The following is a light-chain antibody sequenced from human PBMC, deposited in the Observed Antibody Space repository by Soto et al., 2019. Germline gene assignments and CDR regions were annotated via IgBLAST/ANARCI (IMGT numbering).Light chain of an antibody. J-gene: IGLJ3*02. V-gene: IGLV1-44*01. CDR1: RSNIGSNS. CDR2: SND. Sequence: QSVLTQPPSASGTPGQRVSISCSGSRSNIGSNSVNWYQQVPGTAPKLLIYSNDMRPSGVPDRFSGSKSGTSASLAITGLQSEDEAHYYCAAWDDSLKSVVFGGGTQLTVL. CDR3: AAWDDSLKSVV.